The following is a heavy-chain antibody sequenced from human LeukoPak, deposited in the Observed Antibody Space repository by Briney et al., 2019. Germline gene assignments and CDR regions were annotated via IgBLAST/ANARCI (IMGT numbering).Heavy chain of an antibody. V-gene: IGHV3-23*01. CDR2: ISGSGGST. CDR1: GFTFSSYA. J-gene: IGHJ3*02. Sequence: GGSLRLSCAASGFTFSSYAMSWVRQAPGKGLEWVSAISGSGGSTYYADSVKGRFTISRDNSKNTLYLQMNSLRAEDTAVYYCAKDRDVGNWNDDALDAFDIWGQGTMVTVSS. D-gene: IGHD1-20*01. CDR3: AKDRDVGNWNDDALDAFDI.